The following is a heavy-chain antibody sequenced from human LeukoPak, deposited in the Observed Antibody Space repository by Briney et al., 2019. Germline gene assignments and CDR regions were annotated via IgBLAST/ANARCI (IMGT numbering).Heavy chain of an antibody. V-gene: IGHV2-5*02. D-gene: IGHD4-17*01. Sequence: SGPTLVNPTQTLTLTCTFSGFSLSTSGVGVGWIRQPPGKALEWLALIYWDDDKRYSPSLQSRLTITKDTSKNQVVLTMTNMDPVDTATYYCAHGFYGDYVVAFDIWGQGTMVTVSS. CDR3: AHGFYGDYVVAFDI. CDR2: IYWDDDK. CDR1: GFSLSTSGVG. J-gene: IGHJ3*02.